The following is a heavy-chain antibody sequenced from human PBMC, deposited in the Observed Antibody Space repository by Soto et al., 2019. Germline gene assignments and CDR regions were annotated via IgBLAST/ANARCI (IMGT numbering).Heavy chain of an antibody. Sequence: SETLSLTCAVSSGYISSNWWSWVRQPPGKGLEYIGEIYHSGSTHYNPSLQSRVTISVDNSRTYFSLDLSSVTAADTAVYYCSSQTYSYAWHHWGPGIQVTVSS. CDR2: IYHSGST. CDR1: SGYISSNW. D-gene: IGHD5-18*01. CDR3: SSQTYSYAWHH. V-gene: IGHV4-4*02. J-gene: IGHJ5*02.